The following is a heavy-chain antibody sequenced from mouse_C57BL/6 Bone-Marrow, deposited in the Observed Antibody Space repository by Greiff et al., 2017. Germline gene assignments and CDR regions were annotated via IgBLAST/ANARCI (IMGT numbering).Heavy chain of an antibody. CDR1: GFTFSDYY. J-gene: IGHJ4*01. V-gene: IGHV5-16*01. D-gene: IGHD2-1*01. Sequence: EVQLQESEGGLVQPGSSMKLSCTASGFTFSDYYMAWVRQVPEKGLEWVANINYDGSSTYYLDSLKSRFIISRDNAKNLLYLQMSSLKSEYTATYYCAREGDGNYPYAMDYWGQGTSVTVSS. CDR2: INYDGSST. CDR3: AREGDGNYPYAMDY.